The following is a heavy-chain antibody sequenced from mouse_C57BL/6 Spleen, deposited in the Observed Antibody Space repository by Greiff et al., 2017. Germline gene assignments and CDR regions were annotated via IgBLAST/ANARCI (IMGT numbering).Heavy chain of an antibody. CDR1: GFTFSSYA. D-gene: IGHD3-3*01. Sequence: EVKLMESGGGLVKPGGSLKLSCAASGFTFSSYAMSWVRQTPEQRLEWVATISDGGSYTYYPDTVKGRFTISRDNAKNKLYLQMSHLKSEDTAMYYCARLGVSYWYFDVWGTGTTVTVAS. CDR2: ISDGGSYT. CDR3: ARLGVSYWYFDV. J-gene: IGHJ1*03. V-gene: IGHV5-4*03.